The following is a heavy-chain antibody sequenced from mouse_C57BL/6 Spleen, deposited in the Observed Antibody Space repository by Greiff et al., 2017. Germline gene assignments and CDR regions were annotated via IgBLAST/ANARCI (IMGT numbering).Heavy chain of an antibody. CDR3: AGNYDYEGYYAMDY. CDR1: GYTFTSYW. J-gene: IGHJ4*01. V-gene: IGHV1-72*01. D-gene: IGHD2-4*01. Sequence: QVQLQQSGAELVKPGASVKLSCKASGYTFTSYWMHWVKQRPGRGLEWIGRIDPNSGGTKYNEKFKSKATLYVDKPSSTAYMQLSSLTSEDSAVYYCAGNYDYEGYYAMDYWGQGTSVTVSS. CDR2: IDPNSGGT.